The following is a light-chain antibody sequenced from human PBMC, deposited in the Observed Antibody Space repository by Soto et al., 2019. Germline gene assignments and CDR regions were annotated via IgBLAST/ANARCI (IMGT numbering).Light chain of an antibody. Sequence: AIQLTQSPSSLSTSVRDRVTITCRASQGISSYLAWYQQKPGKAPKLLIYDAYSLESGTPSRFSGRRSGTEFTLTISSLQPDDFATYYCQHYNSYSEAFGQGTKVDIK. CDR2: DAY. V-gene: IGKV1-13*02. J-gene: IGKJ1*01. CDR1: QGISSY. CDR3: QHYNSYSEA.